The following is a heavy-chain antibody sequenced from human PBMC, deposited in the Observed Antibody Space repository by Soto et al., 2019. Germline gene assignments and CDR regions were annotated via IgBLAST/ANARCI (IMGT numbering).Heavy chain of an antibody. V-gene: IGHV5-10-1*01. J-gene: IGHJ6*02. CDR1: GSSFTSYW. CDR3: ARHYRGGGIAAAGTLGASYGMDV. CDR2: IDPSDSYT. Sequence: ESLKICFKGYGSSFTSYWISWVRQIPGKGLEWMGRIDPSDSYTNYSPSFQGHVTISADKSISTAYLQWSSLKASDTAMYYCARHYRGGGIAAAGTLGASYGMDVWGQGTTVIVSS. D-gene: IGHD6-13*01.